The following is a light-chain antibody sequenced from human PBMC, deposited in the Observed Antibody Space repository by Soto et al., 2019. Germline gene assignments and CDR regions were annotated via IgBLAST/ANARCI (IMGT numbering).Light chain of an antibody. CDR1: QSVSSN. CDR3: QQYNSWSPWT. J-gene: IGKJ1*01. Sequence: EIVMTQSPATLSVSPGERATLSCRASQSVSSNLAWYQQKPGQAPRLLIYGASTRATGIPARFSGSGSGTEFTLTISSLQSEDFAVYYCQQYNSWSPWTFGQGTKVEIK. V-gene: IGKV3-15*01. CDR2: GAS.